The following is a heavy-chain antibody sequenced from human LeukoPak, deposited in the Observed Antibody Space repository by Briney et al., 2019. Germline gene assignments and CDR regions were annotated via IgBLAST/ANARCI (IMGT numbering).Heavy chain of an antibody. CDR2: MYYSGST. Sequence: SETLSLTCTVSGGSISSNYWNWIRQPPGKGLEWIGYMYYSGSTNYNPSLKSRVTISVDTSKNQFSLKLSSVTAADTAVYYCARGDRYGNYHPFDYWGQGTLVTVSS. D-gene: IGHD4-11*01. V-gene: IGHV4-59*01. CDR1: GGSISSNY. J-gene: IGHJ4*02. CDR3: ARGDRYGNYHPFDY.